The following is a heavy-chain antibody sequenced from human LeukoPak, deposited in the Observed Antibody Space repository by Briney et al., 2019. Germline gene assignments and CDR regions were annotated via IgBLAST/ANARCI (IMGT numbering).Heavy chain of an antibody. CDR1: GYTFTSYW. V-gene: IGHV5-51*01. CDR2: IYAGDSDT. J-gene: IGHJ4*02. D-gene: IGHD5-24*01. CDR3: VRGDGYNRFDY. Sequence: GESLKISCKGSGYTFTSYWIGWVSQMPGKGLEWMGIIYAGDSDTRYSPSFQGQVTISADKSISTAYLQWSSLKASDTAMYYCVRGDGYNRFDYWGQGTLVTVSS.